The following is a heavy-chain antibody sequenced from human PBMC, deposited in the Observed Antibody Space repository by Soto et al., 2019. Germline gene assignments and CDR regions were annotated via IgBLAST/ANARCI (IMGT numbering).Heavy chain of an antibody. CDR3: AKGLYYDILTGQSLFDY. J-gene: IGHJ4*02. CDR1: GFTFSSYG. Sequence: GGSLRLSCAASGFTFSSYGMHWVRQAPGKGLEWVAVISYDGSNKYYADSVKGRFTISRDNSKNTLYLQMNSLRAEDTAVYYCAKGLYYDILTGQSLFDYWGQGTLVTVSS. V-gene: IGHV3-30*18. CDR2: ISYDGSNK. D-gene: IGHD3-9*01.